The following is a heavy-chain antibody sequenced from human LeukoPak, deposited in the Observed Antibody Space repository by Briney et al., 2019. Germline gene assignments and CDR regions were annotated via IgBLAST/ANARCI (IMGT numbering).Heavy chain of an antibody. CDR1: SGSISSYY. CDR2: ISYSGST. J-gene: IGHJ3*02. CDR3: AREKKYYDILTGYSQFAFDI. V-gene: IGHV4-59*12. Sequence: SETLSLTCTVSSGSISSYYWSWIRQPPGKGLEWIGYISYSGSTNYNPSLKSRVTISIDTSKNQFSLKLSSVTAADTAVYYCAREKKYYDILTGYSQFAFDIWGQGTMVTVSS. D-gene: IGHD3-9*01.